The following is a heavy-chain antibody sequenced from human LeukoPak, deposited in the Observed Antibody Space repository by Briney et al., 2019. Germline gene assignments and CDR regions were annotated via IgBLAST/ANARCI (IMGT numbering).Heavy chain of an antibody. V-gene: IGHV1-2*02. CDR2: INHNSGGT. D-gene: IGHD5-12*01. CDR3: ARGGGSGYDYDF. Sequence: ASVKVSCKASRYTFSYYYMHWVRQAPGQGREWMGWINHNSGGTNYAQKFQGRVTMTRDTSISTAYMELSGLRSDDTSVYYCARGGGSGYDYDFWGQGTRVTVFS. CDR1: RYTFSYYY. J-gene: IGHJ4*02.